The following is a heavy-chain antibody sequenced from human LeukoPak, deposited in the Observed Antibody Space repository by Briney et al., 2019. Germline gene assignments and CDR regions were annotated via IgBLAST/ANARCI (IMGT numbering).Heavy chain of an antibody. CDR1: GYTFTGYY. CDR2: INPNSNGT. Sequence: GASVKVSCKASGYTFTGYYMHWVRQAPGQGLEWMGWINPNSNGTNYSQKFQGRVTMTRDTSITTAYMEFKSLTSADTAVYFCARSAEHCNNGVCFTDYYMDVWGKGPTVTVSS. V-gene: IGHV1-2*02. J-gene: IGHJ6*03. CDR3: ARSAEHCNNGVCFTDYYMDV. D-gene: IGHD2-8*01.